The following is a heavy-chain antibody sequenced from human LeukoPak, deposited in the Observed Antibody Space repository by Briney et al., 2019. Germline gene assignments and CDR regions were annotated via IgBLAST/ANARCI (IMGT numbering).Heavy chain of an antibody. D-gene: IGHD4-17*01. Sequence: SETLSLTCTVSSGSISRYYWSWIRQPPGKGLDWIGYIYYTGSTYYNPSLKSRVTISVDTSKNQFSLKLNSVTAADTAVYYCARVPTVTFFDHWGQGTLVTVSS. CDR3: ARVPTVTFFDH. CDR2: IYYTGST. J-gene: IGHJ4*02. V-gene: IGHV4-59*01. CDR1: SGSISRYY.